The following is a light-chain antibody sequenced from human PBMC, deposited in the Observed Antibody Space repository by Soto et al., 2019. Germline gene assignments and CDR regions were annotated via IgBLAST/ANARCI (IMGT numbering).Light chain of an antibody. Sequence: QSALTQPASVSGSPGQSITISCTGTSSDVGSYNLVSWYQQHPDKAPKLIIYEGSKRPSGVSYRFSGYKSGNTASLTISGLQAEDEADYYCRSFALGSTLIFGGGTKPALL. CDR3: RSFALGSTLI. V-gene: IGLV2-23*01. J-gene: IGLJ2*01. CDR2: EGS. CDR1: SSDVGSYNL.